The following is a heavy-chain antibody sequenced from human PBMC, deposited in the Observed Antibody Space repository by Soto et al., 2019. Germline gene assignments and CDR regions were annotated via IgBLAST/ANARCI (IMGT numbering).Heavy chain of an antibody. D-gene: IGHD6-13*01. Sequence: GGSLRLSCAASEFTFSSNAMHWVRQAPGKGLEWVSGITGSGSTTFYADSVKGRFTISRDNSKNTLYLHMSSLRAEDTAIYYCAKDFPAYLSSWFHLRGQGTLVTVPS. J-gene: IGHJ5*02. CDR1: EFTFSSNA. CDR3: AKDFPAYLSSWFHL. V-gene: IGHV3-23*01. CDR2: ITGSGSTT.